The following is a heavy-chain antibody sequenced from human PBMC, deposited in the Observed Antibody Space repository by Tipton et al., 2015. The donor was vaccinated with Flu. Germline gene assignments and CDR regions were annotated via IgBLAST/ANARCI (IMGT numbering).Heavy chain of an antibody. CDR3: ARRDYSNYVSEPKNWFHP. J-gene: IGHJ5*02. V-gene: IGHV4-38-2*01. D-gene: IGHD4-11*01. CDR1: GDSIRSSGYY. Sequence: TLSLTCVVSGDSIRSSGYYWGWIRQPPGKGLEWIGNTFHSGETYLNPSLKSRVTISIDTSRNQFSLRLSSVTAADTAVYYCARRDYSNYVSEPKNWFHPWGQGTLVTVSP. CDR2: TFHSGET.